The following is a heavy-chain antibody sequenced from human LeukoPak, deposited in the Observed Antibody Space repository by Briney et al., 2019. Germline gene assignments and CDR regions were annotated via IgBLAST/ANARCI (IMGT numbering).Heavy chain of an antibody. CDR3: ARGDYYDSSGYGY. Sequence: GGSLRPSCAASGFTFSSYSMNWVRQAPGKGLEWVSSISSSSSYIYYADSVKGRFTISRDNAKNSLYLQMNSLRAEDTAVYYCARGDYYDSSGYGYWGQGTLVTVSS. V-gene: IGHV3-21*01. D-gene: IGHD3-22*01. CDR2: ISSSSSYI. CDR1: GFTFSSYS. J-gene: IGHJ4*02.